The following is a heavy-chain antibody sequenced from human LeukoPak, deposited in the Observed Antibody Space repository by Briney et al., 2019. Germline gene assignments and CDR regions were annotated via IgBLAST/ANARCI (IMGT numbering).Heavy chain of an antibody. V-gene: IGHV1-18*01. J-gene: IGHJ4*02. CDR1: GYTFTNYG. CDR3: ARGVVGATLYYFDY. D-gene: IGHD1-26*01. Sequence: GASVKVPCKASGYTFTNYGISWVRQAPGQGLEWMGWISAYNGDTDYAQKLQGRVTMTTDTSTSTAYMDLRSLRSDDTAVYYCARGVVGATLYYFDYWGQGTLVTVSS. CDR2: ISAYNGDT.